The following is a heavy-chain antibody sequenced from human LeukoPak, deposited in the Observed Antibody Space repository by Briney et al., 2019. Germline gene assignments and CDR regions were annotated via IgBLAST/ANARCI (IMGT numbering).Heavy chain of an antibody. CDR1: GGSFSGYY. J-gene: IGHJ3*02. D-gene: IGHD2-15*01. CDR2: INHSGST. Sequence: KPSETLSLTCAVYGGSFSGYYWSWIRQPPGKGLEWIGEINHSGSTNYNPSLKSRVTISVDTSKNQFSLKLSSVNAADTAVYYCARYGLLGISEISGFDNWGQGTMVTVSS. CDR3: ARYGLLGISEISGFDN. V-gene: IGHV4-34*01.